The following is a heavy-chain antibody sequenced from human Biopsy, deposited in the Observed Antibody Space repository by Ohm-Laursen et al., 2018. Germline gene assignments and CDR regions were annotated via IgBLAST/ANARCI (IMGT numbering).Heavy chain of an antibody. D-gene: IGHD2/OR15-2a*01. Sequence: ASVKVSCKVSGYTFTSYDISWVRQAPGQGLEWMGWISPYNDKTSYPPKLQDRVTMTADTSTSTAHMELRSLRSDDTAVYYCARVFCTSTTCYGLLDNWGQGTVVTVSS. J-gene: IGHJ4*02. CDR2: ISPYNDKT. CDR3: ARVFCTSTTCYGLLDN. CDR1: GYTFTSYD. V-gene: IGHV1-18*01.